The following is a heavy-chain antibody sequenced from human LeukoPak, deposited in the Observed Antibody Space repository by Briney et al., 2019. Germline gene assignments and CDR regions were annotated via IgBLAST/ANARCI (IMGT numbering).Heavy chain of an antibody. J-gene: IGHJ4*02. CDR2: IGGGDGST. D-gene: IGHD2-2*01. CDR1: GFTFTSFA. CDR3: AKHVGYCSSASCYFDY. V-gene: IGHV3-23*01. Sequence: GGSLRLSCAASGFTFTSFAVSWVRQTPGKGLEWVSAIGGGDGSTYYAESVKGRFTISRDNSKNTLFLQMNSLRAEDTAVYYCAKHVGYCSSASCYFDYWGQGTLVTVAS.